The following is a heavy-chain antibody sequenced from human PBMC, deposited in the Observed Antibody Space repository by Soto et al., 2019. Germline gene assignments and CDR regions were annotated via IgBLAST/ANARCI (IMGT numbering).Heavy chain of an antibody. D-gene: IGHD6-19*01. CDR3: ARADSSGWYALGLFDY. CDR2: IYYSGST. CDR1: GVSISSGGYY. J-gene: IGHJ4*02. Sequence: PSETLSLTCTVSGVSISSGGYYWSWIRQHPGKGLEWIGNIYYSGSTYYNPSLKSRVTISVDTSKNQFSLKLSSVTAADTAVYYCARADSSGWYALGLFDYWGQGTLVTVSS. V-gene: IGHV4-31*03.